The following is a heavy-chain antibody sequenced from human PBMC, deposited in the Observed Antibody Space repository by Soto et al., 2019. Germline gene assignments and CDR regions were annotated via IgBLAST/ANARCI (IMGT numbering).Heavy chain of an antibody. V-gene: IGHV4-61*05. CDR2: ISNSGSA. Sequence: PGGSLSLTCTVSGGSISSNIYYWGWIRQPPGKGLEWIGYISNSGSANYNPSLESRVTISVDTSKNQFSLKLSSVTAEDTAVYYCARAYCSGGSCWAWSNWFDPWGQGTLVTVSS. D-gene: IGHD2-15*01. CDR3: ARAYCSGGSCWAWSNWFDP. CDR1: GGSISSNIYY. J-gene: IGHJ5*02.